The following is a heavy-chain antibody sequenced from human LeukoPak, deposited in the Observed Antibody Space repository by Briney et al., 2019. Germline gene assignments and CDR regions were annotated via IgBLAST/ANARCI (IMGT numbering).Heavy chain of an antibody. CDR3: ARGDYSNYYGRYYYYYMDV. D-gene: IGHD4-11*01. CDR1: GGSFSGYY. V-gene: IGHV4-34*01. CDR2: INHSGST. J-gene: IGHJ6*03. Sequence: KPSETLSLTCAVYGGSFSGYYWSWIRQPPGKGLEWIGEINHSGSTNYNPSLKSRVTISVDTSKNQFSLKLSSVTAADTAVYYCARGDYSNYYGRYYYYYMDVWGKGTTVTVS.